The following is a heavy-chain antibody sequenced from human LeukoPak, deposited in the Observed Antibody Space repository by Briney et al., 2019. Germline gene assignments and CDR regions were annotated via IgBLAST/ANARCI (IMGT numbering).Heavy chain of an antibody. CDR3: AKVGIFDAFDI. CDR1: GFTFSAYS. D-gene: IGHD6-13*01. J-gene: IGHJ3*02. CDR2: INSNSGYI. Sequence: PGGSLRLSCAASGFTFSAYSMNWVRQAPGKGLEWVSSINSNSGYIYYADSVKGRFTISRDNSKNTLYLQMNSLRAEDTAVYYCAKVGIFDAFDIWGQGTMVTVSS. V-gene: IGHV3-21*01.